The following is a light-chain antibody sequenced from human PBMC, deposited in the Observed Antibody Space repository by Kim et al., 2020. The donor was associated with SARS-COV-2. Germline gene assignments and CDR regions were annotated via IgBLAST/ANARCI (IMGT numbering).Light chain of an antibody. V-gene: IGKV1-39*01. Sequence: ASVGDRVTINCQASQSISSYLNWYQQKPGKAPKLLIYAASSLQSGVPSRFSGSGSGTDFTLTISSLQPDDFATYYCQQNYSTPFTFGPGTKVDIK. CDR2: AAS. CDR3: QQNYSTPFT. CDR1: QSISSY. J-gene: IGKJ3*01.